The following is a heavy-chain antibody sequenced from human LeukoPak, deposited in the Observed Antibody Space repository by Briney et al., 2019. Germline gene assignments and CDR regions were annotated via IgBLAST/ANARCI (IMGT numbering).Heavy chain of an antibody. Sequence: GASVKVSCKASGYTFTSYGISWVRQAPGQRLEWMGGISAYNGNTNYAQKLQGRVTMFTDTSTSSAYMVLRSLTADDTAVYYCASDEGRYYYDSSGYWGQGTLVTVSS. CDR1: GYTFTSYG. V-gene: IGHV1-18*01. D-gene: IGHD3-22*01. CDR3: ASDEGRYYYDSSGY. J-gene: IGHJ4*02. CDR2: ISAYNGNT.